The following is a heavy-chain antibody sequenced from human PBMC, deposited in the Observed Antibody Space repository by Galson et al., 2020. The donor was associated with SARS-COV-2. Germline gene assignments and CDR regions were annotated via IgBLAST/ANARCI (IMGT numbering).Heavy chain of an antibody. CDR2: TYTSGST. V-gene: IGHV4-4*07. J-gene: IGHJ6*02. Sequence: SQPLSLTCTVPGGSITSYYWSWIRQPAGKGLERIGRTYTSGSTTYNPPTKSRVTMSVATSKNQFSLKLSCVTAADTAGYYCARDPLSRGRPGDYEVYYYYVMDVWGQGTTVIVSS. D-gene: IGHD4-17*01. CDR3: ARDPLSRGRPGDYEVYYYYVMDV. CDR1: GGSITSYY.